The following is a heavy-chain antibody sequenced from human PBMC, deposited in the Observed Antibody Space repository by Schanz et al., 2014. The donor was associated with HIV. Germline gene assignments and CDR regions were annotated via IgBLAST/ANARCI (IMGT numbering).Heavy chain of an antibody. CDR2: ISYDGSNK. Sequence: QVQLVESGGGVVQPGRSLRLSCAASGFTFSTYGMHWVRRGPGKGLEWVAFISYDGSNKYYADSVKGRFTISRDNSKNTLFLQMNSLRGEDTAVYYCARDVSHDSSGHYSDYYYGMDVWGQGTTVTVSS. CDR1: GFTFSTYG. J-gene: IGHJ6*02. CDR3: ARDVSHDSSGHYSDYYYGMDV. D-gene: IGHD3-22*01. V-gene: IGHV3-30*03.